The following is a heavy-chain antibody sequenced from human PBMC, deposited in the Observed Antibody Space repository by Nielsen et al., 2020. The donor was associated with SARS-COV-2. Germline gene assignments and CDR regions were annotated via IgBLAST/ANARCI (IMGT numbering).Heavy chain of an antibody. CDR3: SSVPLSGIYYTAASDI. V-gene: IGHV4-59*01. CDR2: IHYSGST. CDR1: GGSISADH. J-gene: IGHJ3*02. D-gene: IGHD1-26*01. Sequence: SETLSLTCSVSGGSISADHWSWIRQPPGKGLEWLGYIHYSGSTNYNPSLKSRVTISLDRSKNQFSLELTSVTAADTAVYFCSSVPLSGIYYTAASDIWGQGTLVTVSS.